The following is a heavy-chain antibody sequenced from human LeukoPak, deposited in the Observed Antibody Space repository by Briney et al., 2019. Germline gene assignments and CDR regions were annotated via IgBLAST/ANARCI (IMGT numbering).Heavy chain of an antibody. V-gene: IGHV1-69*13. D-gene: IGHD6-6*01. CDR2: IIPIFGTA. J-gene: IGHJ6*02. CDR3: ARVRSSSLYYYYYGMDV. Sequence: SVKVSCKASGYTFTSYFMHWVRQAPGQGLEWMGGIIPIFGTANYAQKFQGRVTITADESTSTAYMELNSLRSEDTAVYYCARVRSSSLYYYYYGMDVWGQGTTVTVSS. CDR1: GYTFTSYF.